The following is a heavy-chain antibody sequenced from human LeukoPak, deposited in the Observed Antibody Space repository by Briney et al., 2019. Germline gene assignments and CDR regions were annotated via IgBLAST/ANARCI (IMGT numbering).Heavy chain of an antibody. Sequence: PGGSLRLSRAASRFTFSSYSMNWVRQAPGHGLEWVSSISSSSSYIYYADSVKGRFTISRDNAKNTLYLQMNSLRAEDTAVYYCARVMGGPTSEAFDYWGQGTLVTVSS. CDR3: ARVMGGPTSEAFDY. CDR2: ISSSSSYI. CDR1: RFTFSSYS. V-gene: IGHV3-21*01. D-gene: IGHD1-26*01. J-gene: IGHJ4*02.